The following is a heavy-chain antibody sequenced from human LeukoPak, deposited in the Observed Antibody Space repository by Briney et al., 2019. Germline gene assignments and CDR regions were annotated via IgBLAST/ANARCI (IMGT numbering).Heavy chain of an antibody. V-gene: IGHV5-51*01. CDR3: ASVPRPYGEASY. J-gene: IGHJ4*02. CDR1: GYRFTSYW. CDR2: IYPGDSDT. D-gene: IGHD4-17*01. Sequence: GESLKISCQGSGYRFTSYWIGWVRQLPGKGLEWMGIIYPGDSDTRYSPSFQGQVTISADKSISTAYLQWSSLKASDTAMYYCASVPRPYGEASYWGQGTLVTVSS.